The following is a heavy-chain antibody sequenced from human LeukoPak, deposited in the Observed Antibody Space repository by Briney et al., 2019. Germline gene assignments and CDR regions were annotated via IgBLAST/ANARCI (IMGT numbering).Heavy chain of an antibody. CDR1: GFTFSSYW. J-gene: IGHJ4*02. D-gene: IGHD3-10*01. V-gene: IGHV3-7*01. CDR3: ARDHYYGSGSYNY. CDR2: IKQDGSEK. Sequence: GGSLRLSCAASGFTFSSYWMSWVRQAPGKGLEWVANIKQDGSEKYYVDSVKGRFTISRDNAKNSLYLQMSSLRAEDTAVYYCARDHYYGSGSYNYWGQGTLVTVSS.